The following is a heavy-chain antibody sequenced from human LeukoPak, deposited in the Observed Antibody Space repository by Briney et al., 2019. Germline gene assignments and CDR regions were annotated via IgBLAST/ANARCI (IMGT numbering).Heavy chain of an antibody. CDR1: GFTFSSYE. Sequence: GGSLRLSCAASGFTFSSYEMNWVRQAPGKWMEWLSYISSSGSTIYYAASVKGRFTIPRDNAKNSLYLQMNSLSAEAAAVYYCAELGITMIGGVWGKGTKVTIS. CDR2: ISSSGSTI. J-gene: IGHJ6*03. CDR3: AELGITMIGGV. V-gene: IGHV3-48*03. D-gene: IGHD3-10*02.